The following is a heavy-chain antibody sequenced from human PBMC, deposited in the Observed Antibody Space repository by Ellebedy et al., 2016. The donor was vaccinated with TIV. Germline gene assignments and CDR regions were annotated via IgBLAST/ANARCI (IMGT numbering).Heavy chain of an antibody. D-gene: IGHD4-17*01. Sequence: SETLSLTXTVSGGSISSSSYFWGWIRQPPGKGLEWIGIIYYSGSTYYNPSLNSRVSISLDTSKNQFSLNLSSVTASDTAVYDCARPLRSTVTTSIYFDYWGQGTLVTVSS. CDR3: ARPLRSTVTTSIYFDY. V-gene: IGHV4-39*01. J-gene: IGHJ4*02. CDR2: IYYSGST. CDR1: GGSISSSSYF.